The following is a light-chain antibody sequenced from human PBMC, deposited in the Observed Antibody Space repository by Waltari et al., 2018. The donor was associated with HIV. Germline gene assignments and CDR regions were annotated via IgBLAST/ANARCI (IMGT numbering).Light chain of an antibody. CDR2: GAS. Sequence: EVVLTQSPDTLSLSPGERAIFSCRASQSVSSSSLAWYQHKPGQAPRLLIYGASTRATGIPDRFSGSGSGTIFTLTIKTLQPEDFATYFCQQTNSFPITFGQGTRLDSK. J-gene: IGKJ5*01. CDR3: QQTNSFPIT. CDR1: QSVSSSS. V-gene: IGKV3-20*01.